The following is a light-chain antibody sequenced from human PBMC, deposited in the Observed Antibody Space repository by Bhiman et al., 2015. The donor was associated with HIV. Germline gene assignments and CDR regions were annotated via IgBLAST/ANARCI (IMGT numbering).Light chain of an antibody. V-gene: IGLV1-51*01. J-gene: IGLJ2*01. CDR1: TSNIGNNW. CDR3: GTWDSRLANMV. CDR2: DTK. Sequence: QSVLTQPPSVSAAPGQKVTILCSGDTSNIGNNWVSWYQQLPGTAPKLLIYDTKWRPSGIPDQFSGSKSGTSATLDITGLQTGDEADYYCGTWDSRLANMVFGGGTKLTVL.